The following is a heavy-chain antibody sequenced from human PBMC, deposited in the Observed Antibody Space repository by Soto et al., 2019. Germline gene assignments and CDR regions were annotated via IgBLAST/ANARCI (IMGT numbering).Heavy chain of an antibody. J-gene: IGHJ4*02. CDR1: GFTFDDYA. V-gene: IGHV3-9*01. D-gene: IGHD1-7*01. Sequence: EMQLVESGGGLVQPGRSLRLSCAASGFTFDDYAMHWVRQAPGKGLEWVPGISWNSGSIGYADSVKGRFTISRDNAKNSLYLQMNSLRAEDTALYYCAKGGYNWNSYLHYWGQGTLVTVSS. CDR2: ISWNSGSI. CDR3: AKGGYNWNSYLHY.